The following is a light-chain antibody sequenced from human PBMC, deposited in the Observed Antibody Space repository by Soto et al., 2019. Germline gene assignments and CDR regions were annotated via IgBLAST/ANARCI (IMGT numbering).Light chain of an antibody. CDR2: EVT. CDR3: TSRTSSSTVI. Sequence: QSVLTQPASVSGSPGQSITISCIGTTSDVGRFKYVSWYQHHPGKVPKLLIYEVTNRPSGVSIRFSASKSGNTASLTISGLQAEDEADYYCTSRTSSSTVIFGGGTKLTVL. CDR1: TSDVGRFKY. V-gene: IGLV2-14*01. J-gene: IGLJ2*01.